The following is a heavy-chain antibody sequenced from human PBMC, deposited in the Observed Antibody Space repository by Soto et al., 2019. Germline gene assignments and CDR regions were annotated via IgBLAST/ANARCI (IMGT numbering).Heavy chain of an antibody. CDR2: ISSSSSYI. D-gene: IGHD6-13*01. J-gene: IGHJ4*02. CDR3: ARDYGPSAAHFDY. CDR1: GFIFSTYN. Sequence: GGSLRLSCAASGFIFSTYNMNWVRQAPGKGLEWVSSISSSSSYIYYADSVKGRFTISRDNAKNSLYLQMNSLRAEDTAVYYCARDYGPSAAHFDYWGQGTLVTVSS. V-gene: IGHV3-21*01.